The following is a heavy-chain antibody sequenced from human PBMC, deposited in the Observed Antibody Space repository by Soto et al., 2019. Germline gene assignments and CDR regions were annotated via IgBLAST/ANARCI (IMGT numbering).Heavy chain of an antibody. CDR3: ARSIWSGYYNYYYYYGMDV. CDR1: GFTFSSYS. Sequence: EVKLVESGGGLVKPGGSLRLSCAASGFTFSSYSMNWVRQAPGKGLEWVSSISSSSSYIYYADSVKGRFTISRDNAKNSLYLQMNSLRAEDTAVYYCARSIWSGYYNYYYYYGMDVWGQGTTVTVSS. V-gene: IGHV3-21*01. J-gene: IGHJ6*02. D-gene: IGHD3-3*01. CDR2: ISSSSSYI.